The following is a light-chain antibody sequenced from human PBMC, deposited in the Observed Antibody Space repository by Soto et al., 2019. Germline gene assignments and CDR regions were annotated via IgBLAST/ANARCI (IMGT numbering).Light chain of an antibody. CDR1: SSDIGAYDY. Sequence: QSALTQPPSASGSPGQSVTISCTGTSSDIGAYDYVSWYQQHPGKAPKLMIYEVSQRPSGVPDRFSGSKSGNTASLTVSGLQLEDEADYYCSSYAGSNNFKVFGGGTKLTVL. CDR2: EVS. V-gene: IGLV2-8*01. CDR3: SSYAGSNNFKV. J-gene: IGLJ3*02.